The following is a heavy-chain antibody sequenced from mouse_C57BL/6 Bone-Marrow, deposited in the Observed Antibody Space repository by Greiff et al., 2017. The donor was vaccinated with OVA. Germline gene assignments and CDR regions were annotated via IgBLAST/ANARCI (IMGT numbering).Heavy chain of an antibody. V-gene: IGHV2-2*01. D-gene: IGHD2-2*01. Sequence: VQLQQSGPGLVQPSQSLSITCTVSGFSLTSYGVHWVRQSPGKGLEWLGVIWSGGGTDYNAAFISSLSISKDNSTSQVFFTMNSLKADDTAIYYCARLYYGYEGFADWGQGTLVTVSA. J-gene: IGHJ3*01. CDR1: GFSLTSYG. CDR3: ARLYYGYEGFAD. CDR2: IWSGGGT.